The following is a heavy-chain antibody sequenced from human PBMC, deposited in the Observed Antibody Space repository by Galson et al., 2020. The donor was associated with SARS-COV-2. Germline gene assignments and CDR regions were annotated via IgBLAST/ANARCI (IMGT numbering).Heavy chain of an antibody. CDR3: ARGCSGGSCYSFGY. D-gene: IGHD2-15*01. CDR1: GGSISRYY. J-gene: IGHJ4*02. CDR2: IYYSGST. Sequence: ASETLSLTCTVSGGSISRYYWSWLRQPPGKGLEWIGYIYYSGSTNYNPSLKSRVTIAVDTSKNQFSLKLSSVTAADTAVYYCARGCSGGSCYSFGYWGQGTLVTVSS. V-gene: IGHV4-59*01.